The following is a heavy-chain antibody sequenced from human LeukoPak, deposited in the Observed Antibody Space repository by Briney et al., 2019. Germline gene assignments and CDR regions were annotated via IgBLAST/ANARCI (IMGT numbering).Heavy chain of an antibody. Sequence: PGGSLRLSCAASGFTVSSNYMSWVRQAPGKGLEWVSVIFTVGSTYYTDSVKGRFTISRDISKNTLDLQMNTLRDEDTAIYYCARGHDGGDYQVSYFDYWGQGSLVTVSS. CDR2: IFTVGST. D-gene: IGHD4-17*01. CDR3: ARGHDGGDYQVSYFDY. V-gene: IGHV3-66*01. CDR1: GFTVSSNY. J-gene: IGHJ4*02.